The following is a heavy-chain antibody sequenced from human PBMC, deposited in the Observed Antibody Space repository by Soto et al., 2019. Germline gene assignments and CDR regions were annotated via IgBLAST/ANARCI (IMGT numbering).Heavy chain of an antibody. Sequence: PGGSLRLSCAASGFTFSSYGMHWVRQAPGKGLEWVAVIWYDGSNKYYADSVKGRFTISRDNSKNTLYLQMNGLRAEDTAVYYCARDWSRAITMIVVAPGMDVWGQGTTVTVSS. D-gene: IGHD3-22*01. J-gene: IGHJ6*02. CDR3: ARDWSRAITMIVVAPGMDV. V-gene: IGHV3-33*01. CDR1: GFTFSSYG. CDR2: IWYDGSNK.